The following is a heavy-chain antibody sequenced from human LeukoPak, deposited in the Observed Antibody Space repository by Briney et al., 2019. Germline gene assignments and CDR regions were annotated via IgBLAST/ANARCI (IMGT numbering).Heavy chain of an antibody. D-gene: IGHD6-19*01. CDR1: GFTFSSYA. V-gene: IGHV3-23*01. CDR2: ISGSGGST. CDR3: AKDGVLLAVAGHPLLDY. J-gene: IGHJ4*02. Sequence: PGGSLRLSCAASGFTFSSYAMSWVRQAPGKGLEWVSAISGSGGSTYYADSVKGRFTISRDNSKNTLYLQMNSLRAEDTAVYYCAKDGVLLAVAGHPLLDYWGQGTLVTVSS.